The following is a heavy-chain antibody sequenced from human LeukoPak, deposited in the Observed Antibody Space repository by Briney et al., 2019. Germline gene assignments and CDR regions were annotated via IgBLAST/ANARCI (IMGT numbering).Heavy chain of an antibody. CDR1: GFTFSSYS. Sequence: PGGSLRLSCAASGFTFSSYSMNWVRQAPGKGLEWVSSISSSSSYIYYADSVKGRFTISRDNSKNTLYLQMNSLRAEDTAVYYCTKDIGIAAHDASDIWGQGTMVTVSS. V-gene: IGHV3-21*04. D-gene: IGHD2-15*01. CDR3: TKDIGIAAHDASDI. J-gene: IGHJ3*02. CDR2: ISSSSSYI.